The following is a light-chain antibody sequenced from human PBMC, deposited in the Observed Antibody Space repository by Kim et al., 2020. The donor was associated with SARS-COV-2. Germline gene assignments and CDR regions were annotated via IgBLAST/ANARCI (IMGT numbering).Light chain of an antibody. CDR1: QDIGTY. J-gene: IGKJ4*01. CDR3: QQYEKFLLS. CDR2: DAS. Sequence: ASVGDRVTITCRASQDIGTYVNWYQQKPGKAPERLIHDASNLKTGVPSRFSGSGSGTDFTFSISNLQPDDVATYYCQQYEKFLLSFGGGTKVDIK. V-gene: IGKV1-33*01.